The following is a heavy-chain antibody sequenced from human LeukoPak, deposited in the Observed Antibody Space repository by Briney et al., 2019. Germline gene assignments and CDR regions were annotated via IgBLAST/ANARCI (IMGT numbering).Heavy chain of an antibody. V-gene: IGHV3-23*01. J-gene: IGHJ3*02. D-gene: IGHD3-22*01. CDR1: GFTFSSYA. CDR3: AKLIVVVIANDAFDI. Sequence: GGSLRLSCAASGFTFSSYAMSWVRQAPGKGLEWVSAISGSGGSTYYADSVKGRFTISRDNSQNTPYLQMNSLRAEDTAVYYCAKLIVVVIANDAFDIWGQGTMVTVSS. CDR2: ISGSGGST.